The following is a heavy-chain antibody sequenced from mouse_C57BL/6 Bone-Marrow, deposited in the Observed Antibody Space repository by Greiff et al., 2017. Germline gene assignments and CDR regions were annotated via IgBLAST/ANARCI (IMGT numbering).Heavy chain of an antibody. CDR1: GYTFTDYE. CDR3: TKANWDGCFDY. V-gene: IGHV1-15*01. CDR2: IDPETGGT. Sequence: QVQLQQSGAELVRPGASVTLSCKASGYTFTDYEMHWVKQTPVHGLEWIGAIDPETGGTAYNQKFKGKAILTADKSSSTAYMELRSLTSEDSAVYYCTKANWDGCFDYWGQGTTLTVSS. D-gene: IGHD4-1*01. J-gene: IGHJ2*01.